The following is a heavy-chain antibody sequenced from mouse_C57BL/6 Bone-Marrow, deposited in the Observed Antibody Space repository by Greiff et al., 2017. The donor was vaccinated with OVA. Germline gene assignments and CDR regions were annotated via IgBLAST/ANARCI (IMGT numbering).Heavy chain of an antibody. V-gene: IGHV1-59*01. CDR1: GYTFTSYW. CDR2: IDPSDSYT. J-gene: IGHJ2*01. CDR3: ARGGFLLGDY. Sequence: QVQLQQPGAELVRPGTSVKLSCKASGYTFTSYWMHWVKQRPGPGLEWIGVIDPSDSYTNYNQKFKGKATLTVDPSSSTAYMQLSSLTSEDSAVYYCARGGFLLGDYWGQGTTLTVSS. D-gene: IGHD2-1*01.